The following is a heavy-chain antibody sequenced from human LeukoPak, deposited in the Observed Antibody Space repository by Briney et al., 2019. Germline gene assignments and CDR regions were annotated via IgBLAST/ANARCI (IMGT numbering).Heavy chain of an antibody. CDR2: MNPNSGNT. V-gene: IGHV1-8*03. CDR3: ARYTDYGDPYDAFDI. CDR1: EYTFTSYD. Sequence: GASVKVSCKASEYTFTSYDINWVRQATGQGLEWMGWMNPNSGNTGYAQKFQGRVTITRNTSISTAYMELRSLRSDDTAVYYCARYTDYGDPYDAFDIWGQGTMVTVSS. J-gene: IGHJ3*02. D-gene: IGHD4-17*01.